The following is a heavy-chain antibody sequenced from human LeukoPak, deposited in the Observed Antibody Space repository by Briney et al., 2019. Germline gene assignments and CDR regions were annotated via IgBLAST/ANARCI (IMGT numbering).Heavy chain of an antibody. CDR1: GFSFSDRY. J-gene: IGHJ4*02. CDR3: ARGGAGVYFFDY. Sequence: GGSLRLSCAAAGFSFSDRYMTWVRQAPGKGLEWVSTISGTGDNTYYADSVKGRFTISRDNSKNMLFLQMNSLRAEDTAVYYCARGGAGVYFFDYWGQGILVTVSS. V-gene: IGHV3-23*01. D-gene: IGHD6-13*01. CDR2: ISGTGDNT.